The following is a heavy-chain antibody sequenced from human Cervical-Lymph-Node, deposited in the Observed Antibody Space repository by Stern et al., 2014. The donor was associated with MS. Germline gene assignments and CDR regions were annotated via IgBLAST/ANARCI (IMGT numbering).Heavy chain of an antibody. Sequence: EQLVESGGGSVKPGGSLRLSCAVSGFTFSDYHMHWIRQAPGKGLEWISYSSTTGKTIYYADSVKGRFTISRDNAKNSLYLQMNSLRVEDTAVYYCVRASDPLFEYWGQGTLVTVSS. V-gene: IGHV3-11*01. CDR1: GFTFSDYH. CDR2: SSTTGKTI. D-gene: IGHD2-21*02. CDR3: VRASDPLFEY. J-gene: IGHJ4*02.